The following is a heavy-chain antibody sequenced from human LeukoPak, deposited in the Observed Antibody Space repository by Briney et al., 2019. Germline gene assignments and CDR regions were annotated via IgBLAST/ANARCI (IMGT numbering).Heavy chain of an antibody. Sequence: GSLRLSCAASGFTFSDYYMSWIRQAPGKGLEWVSYISSSGSTIYYADSVKGRFTISRDNAKNSLYLQMNSLRAEDTAVYYCARALLRDDAFDIWGQGTMVTVSS. J-gene: IGHJ3*02. D-gene: IGHD3-3*01. CDR1: GFTFSDYY. CDR2: ISSSGSTI. CDR3: ARALLRDDAFDI. V-gene: IGHV3-11*01.